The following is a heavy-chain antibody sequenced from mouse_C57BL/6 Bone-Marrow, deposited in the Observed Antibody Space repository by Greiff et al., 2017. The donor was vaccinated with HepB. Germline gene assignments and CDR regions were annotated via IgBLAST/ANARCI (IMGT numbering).Heavy chain of an antibody. Sequence: VQLQQSGAELVRPGASVTLSCKASGYTFTDYDMHWVKQTPVHGLEWIGAIDPETGGTAYNQKFKGKAILTADKSSSTAYMELRSLTSEDSAVYYCTRYGWLLREGFFDYWGQGTTLTVSS. CDR2: IDPETGGT. CDR3: TRYGWLLREGFFDY. CDR1: GYTFTDYD. J-gene: IGHJ2*01. V-gene: IGHV1-15*01. D-gene: IGHD2-3*01.